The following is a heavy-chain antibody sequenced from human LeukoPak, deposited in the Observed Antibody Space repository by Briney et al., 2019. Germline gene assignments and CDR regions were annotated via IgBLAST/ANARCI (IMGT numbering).Heavy chain of an antibody. J-gene: IGHJ4*02. CDR2: ISGSGGST. D-gene: IGHD3-22*01. Sequence: GGSLRLSCAASGSTFSSYAMSWVRQAPGKGLEWVSAISGSGGSTYYADSVKGRFTISRDNSKNTLYLQMNSLRAEDTAVYYCAKDQSPMIVVVIPSDYWGQGTLVTVSS. V-gene: IGHV3-23*01. CDR1: GSTFSSYA. CDR3: AKDQSPMIVVVIPSDY.